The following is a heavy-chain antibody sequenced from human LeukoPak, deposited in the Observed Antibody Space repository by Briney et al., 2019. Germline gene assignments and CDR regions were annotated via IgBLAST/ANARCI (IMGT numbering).Heavy chain of an antibody. CDR2: IYYNGST. V-gene: IGHV4-30-4*08. Sequence: PSETLSLTCTVSGGSISSGDYYWSWIRQPPGKGLEWIGYIYYNGSTYYNPSLKSRGTISVDTSKNQFSLKLSSVTAADTAVYYCARTSLGGAWFDPWGQGTLVTVSS. J-gene: IGHJ5*02. CDR1: GGSISSGDYY. D-gene: IGHD3-10*01. CDR3: ARTSLGGAWFDP.